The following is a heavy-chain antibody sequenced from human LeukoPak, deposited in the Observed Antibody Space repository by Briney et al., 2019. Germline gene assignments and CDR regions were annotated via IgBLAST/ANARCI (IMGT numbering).Heavy chain of an antibody. Sequence: SETLSLTCTVSGGSISSSSYYWGWIRQPPGKGLEWIGSIYYSGSTYYNPSLKSRVTISVDTSKNQFSLKLSSVTAADTAVYYCARQLGYCSSTSCYADKVDYWGQGTLITVSS. CDR3: ARQLGYCSSTSCYADKVDY. J-gene: IGHJ4*02. D-gene: IGHD2-2*01. V-gene: IGHV4-39*01. CDR2: IYYSGST. CDR1: GGSISSSSYY.